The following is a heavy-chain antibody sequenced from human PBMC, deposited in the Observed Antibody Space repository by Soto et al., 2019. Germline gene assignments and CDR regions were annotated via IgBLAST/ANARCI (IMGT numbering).Heavy chain of an antibody. V-gene: IGHV3-23*01. CDR2: ISGSGGST. CDR1: GFTFSSYT. Sequence: EVQLLESGGDLIQPGGSLRLSCAASGFTFSSYTMTWVRQAPGKGLEWVSTISGSGGSTYYADSVKGRFTISRDNSKNTVYLQMNSLRAEDTASYYCASYYYDSSGYYHYFDYWGQGTLVTVSS. J-gene: IGHJ4*02. D-gene: IGHD3-22*01. CDR3: ASYYYDSSGYYHYFDY.